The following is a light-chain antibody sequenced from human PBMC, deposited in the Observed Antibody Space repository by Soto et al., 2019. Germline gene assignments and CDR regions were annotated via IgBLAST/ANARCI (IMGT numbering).Light chain of an antibody. V-gene: IGKV3-20*01. CDR1: QSVGSRY. CDR3: QQYGNPPWT. J-gene: IGKJ2*01. Sequence: ETVLTQSPGTLSLSPGERATLSCRASQSVGSRYLAWYQQKPGQAPRLLIYDTSNRATGIPNRFSGSGSGTDFTLTISRLEPEDLAVYHCQQYGNPPWTFGQGTKLEIK. CDR2: DTS.